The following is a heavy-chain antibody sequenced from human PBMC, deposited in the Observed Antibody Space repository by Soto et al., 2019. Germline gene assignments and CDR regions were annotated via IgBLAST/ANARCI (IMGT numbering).Heavy chain of an antibody. CDR2: VYHGGTT. CDR1: GYSISSRSY. J-gene: IGHJ4*01. Sequence: ETLSLTGPVSGYSISSRSYWWWIRQPPGKGPEWIASVYHGGTTFYNPSLKSRITISVDTSHNQFSLNLRYVTAADTAVYYCERANVMAVAGSTFDYWGHGTLVTVYS. V-gene: IGHV4-38-2*01. CDR3: ERANVMAVAGSTFDY. D-gene: IGHD6-19*01.